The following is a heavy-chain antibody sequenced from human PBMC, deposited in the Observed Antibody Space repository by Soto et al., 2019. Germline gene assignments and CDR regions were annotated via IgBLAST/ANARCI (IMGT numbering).Heavy chain of an antibody. Sequence: ASVKVSCKASGYTFSSYYMNWVRQAPGQGLEWLGIINPSGGYTTYAQRFLGRVTMTSDTSTSTVHMELRSLRSDDTAVYYCARGPYYYDSSGYYDYWGQGTLVTVSS. CDR3: ARGPYYYDSSGYYDY. J-gene: IGHJ4*02. D-gene: IGHD3-22*01. CDR1: GYTFSSYY. V-gene: IGHV1-46*01. CDR2: INPSGGYT.